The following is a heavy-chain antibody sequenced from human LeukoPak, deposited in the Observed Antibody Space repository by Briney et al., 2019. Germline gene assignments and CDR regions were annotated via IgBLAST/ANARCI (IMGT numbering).Heavy chain of an antibody. CDR3: ARGDYRPAMAGEPFDY. CDR1: GFTFSDYY. D-gene: IGHD6-19*01. CDR2: ISSSSSDT. Sequence: PGGSLRLSCAASGFTFSDYYMSWIRQAPGEGLEWVSYISSSSSDTNYADSVKGRFTISRDNAKNSLYLQMNSLRAEDTAVYYCARGDYRPAMAGEPFDYWGQGTLVTVSS. J-gene: IGHJ4*02. V-gene: IGHV3-11*06.